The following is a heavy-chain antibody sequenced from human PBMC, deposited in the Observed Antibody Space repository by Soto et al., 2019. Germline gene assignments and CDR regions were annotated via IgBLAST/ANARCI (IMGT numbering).Heavy chain of an antibody. CDR1: GGTFSSYA. Sequence: GASVNVSCKASGGTFSSYAVSWVRQAPGQGLEWMGWIIPNYATINYAQKFQGRVTLTTDTSTSTAYMELRSLRSDDTAIYYCARDLDGSGAYYTDFWGQGTLVTVPQ. CDR3: ARDLDGSGAYYTDF. D-gene: IGHD3-10*01. V-gene: IGHV1-18*01. J-gene: IGHJ4*02. CDR2: IIPNYATI.